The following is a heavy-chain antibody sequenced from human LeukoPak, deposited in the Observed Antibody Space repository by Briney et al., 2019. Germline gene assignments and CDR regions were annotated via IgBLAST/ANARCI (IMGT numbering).Heavy chain of an antibody. V-gene: IGHV4-59*08. Sequence: SETLSLTCSVSGGSISSYYWSWIRQSPGKGLEWIGYMYNSGSTNYNPSLKSRVTISVDMSKNQFSLKLSAVTAADTAVYYCARHGVSYSYAYWGQGTLVTVSS. CDR1: GGSISSYY. J-gene: IGHJ4*02. CDR3: ARHGVSYSYAY. CDR2: MYNSGST. D-gene: IGHD1-26*01.